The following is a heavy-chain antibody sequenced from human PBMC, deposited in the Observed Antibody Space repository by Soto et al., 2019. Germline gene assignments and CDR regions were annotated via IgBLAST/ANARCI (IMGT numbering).Heavy chain of an antibody. CDR2: ISSNSNYI. CDR3: ARVTWAVGGTGRWFDP. Sequence: PGGSLRLSCAASGFTFSSHSMNWVRQAPGKGLEWLSSISSNSNYIFYADSVKGRFTISRDNANNSLSLQMHNLRVEDTAVYFCARVTWAVGGTGRWFDPWGQGTPVTVSS. J-gene: IGHJ5*02. D-gene: IGHD6-19*01. V-gene: IGHV3-21*01. CDR1: GFTFSSHS.